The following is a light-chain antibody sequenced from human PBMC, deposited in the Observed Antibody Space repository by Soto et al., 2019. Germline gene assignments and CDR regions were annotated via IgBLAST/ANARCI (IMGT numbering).Light chain of an antibody. J-gene: IGLJ2*01. V-gene: IGLV2-14*01. CDR2: EVS. CDR3: SSYTSSSTLL. CDR1: SSDVGGYNY. Sequence: QSALTQPASVSGSPGQSITISCTGTSSDVGGYNYVSWYQQYPGKAPKLMIYEVSNRPSGVSNRFSGSKSGNTASLTISGLQAEYEADYYCSSYTSSSTLLFGGGTKVTVL.